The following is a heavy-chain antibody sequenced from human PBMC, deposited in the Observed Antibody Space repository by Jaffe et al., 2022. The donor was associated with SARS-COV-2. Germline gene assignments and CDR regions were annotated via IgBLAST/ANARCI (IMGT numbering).Heavy chain of an antibody. Sequence: QVQLQQWGAGLLKPSETLSLTCAVYGGSFSGYYWSWIRQPPGKGLEWIGEINHSGSTNYNPSLKSRVTISVDTSKNQFSLKLSSVTAADTAVYYCARVADYDYGDRGAFDIWGQGTMVTVSS. CDR2: INHSGST. D-gene: IGHD4-17*01. J-gene: IGHJ3*02. CDR1: GGSFSGYY. CDR3: ARVADYDYGDRGAFDI. V-gene: IGHV4-34*01.